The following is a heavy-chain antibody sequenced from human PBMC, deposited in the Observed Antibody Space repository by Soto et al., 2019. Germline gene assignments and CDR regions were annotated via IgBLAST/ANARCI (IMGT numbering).Heavy chain of an antibody. CDR3: ARDRFRDYDFWSGYYTGFDP. J-gene: IGHJ5*02. D-gene: IGHD3-3*01. Sequence: ASVKVSCKASGYTFTSYGIIWLRQTPGQGLEGMGWISAYNGNTNYAQKLQGRVTMTTDTSTSTAYMELRSLRSDDTAVYYCARDRFRDYDFWSGYYTGFDPSGQGTLVTVSS. CDR1: GYTFTSYG. V-gene: IGHV1-18*01. CDR2: ISAYNGNT.